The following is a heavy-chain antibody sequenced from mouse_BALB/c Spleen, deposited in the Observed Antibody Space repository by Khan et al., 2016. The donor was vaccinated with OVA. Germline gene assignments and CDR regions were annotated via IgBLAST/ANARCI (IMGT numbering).Heavy chain of an antibody. Sequence: EVQLEESGGGLVQPGGSMKLSCVASGFTFSNYWMNWVRQSPEKGLEWVADIRLKSDDYVTHYAVSVIGRFTISRDDSKSIVYLHMNNLRAEDTGIYYCWILRWGQGTTLTVSA. V-gene: IGHV6-6*02. CDR2: IRLKSDDYVT. J-gene: IGHJ2*01. CDR1: GFTFSNYW. CDR3: WILR.